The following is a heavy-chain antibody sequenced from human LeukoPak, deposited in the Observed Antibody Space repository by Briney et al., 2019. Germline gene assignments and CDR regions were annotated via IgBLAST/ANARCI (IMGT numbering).Heavy chain of an antibody. Sequence: ASVKLSCKASGYTFTSYGISWVRQAPGQGLEWMGWISAYNGNTNYAQKLQGRVTMTTDTSTSTAYMELSRLRSDDTAVYYCARVRYRLAETYIDYWGQGTLVTVSS. J-gene: IGHJ4*02. CDR3: ARVRYRLAETYIDY. V-gene: IGHV1-18*01. CDR1: GYTFTSYG. CDR2: ISAYNGNT. D-gene: IGHD3-16*01.